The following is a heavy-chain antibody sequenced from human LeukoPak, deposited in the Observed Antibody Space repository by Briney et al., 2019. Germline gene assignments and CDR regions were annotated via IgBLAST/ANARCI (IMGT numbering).Heavy chain of an antibody. CDR3: ASVIMVYASSHYFDY. CDR1: GYTFTSYA. D-gene: IGHD2-8*01. Sequence: GASVKVSCKASGYTFTSYAISWVRQAPGQGLEWMGRIIPILGIANYAQKFQGRATITADKSTSTAYMELSSLRSEDTAVYYCASVIMVYASSHYFDYWGQGTLVTVSS. J-gene: IGHJ4*02. V-gene: IGHV1-69*04. CDR2: IIPILGIA.